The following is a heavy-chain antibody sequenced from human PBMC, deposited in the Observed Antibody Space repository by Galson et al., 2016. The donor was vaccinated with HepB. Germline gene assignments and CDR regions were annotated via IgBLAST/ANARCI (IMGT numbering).Heavy chain of an antibody. V-gene: IGHV3-30-3*01. J-gene: IGHJ4*02. Sequence: SLRLSCAASGFTFSSYAMHWVRQAPGKGLEWVAVISYDGSKKIYADSVKGRFTISRDNSKNTLYLQMSSLRFEDAAVYHCARDPGGVVVAATPLDYWGQGTLVTVSS. D-gene: IGHD2-15*01. CDR2: ISYDGSKK. CDR3: ARDPGGVVVAATPLDY. CDR1: GFTFSSYA.